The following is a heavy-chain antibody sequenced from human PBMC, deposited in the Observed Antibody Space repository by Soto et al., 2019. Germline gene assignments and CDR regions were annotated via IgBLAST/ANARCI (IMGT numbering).Heavy chain of an antibody. Sequence: PSETLSLTXTVSGESISSGDHYWSWVRQSPGEGLEWIGFIYYSGNTYYNPSLKSRVSMSVDTSNNQFSLKLNSVTAADTAVYYCDRDAGYCNSVSCYPYNMDVWGQGTTVTVSS. J-gene: IGHJ6*02. CDR2: IYYSGNT. CDR3: DRDAGYCNSVSCYPYNMDV. V-gene: IGHV4-30-4*01. CDR1: GESISSGDHY. D-gene: IGHD2-15*01.